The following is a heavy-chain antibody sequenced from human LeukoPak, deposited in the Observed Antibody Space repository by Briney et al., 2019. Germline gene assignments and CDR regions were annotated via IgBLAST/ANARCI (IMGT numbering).Heavy chain of an antibody. CDR2: ISASGTNT. V-gene: IGHV3-23*01. Sequence: GGSLRLSCAASGFTFTSYAMSWVRQAPGKGLEWVSLISASGTNTYYADSVKGRLTISRDNSKHTLSLQMNSLRAEDTAVYYCAKDVRVGGGGMDVWGQGTPVTVSS. CDR3: AKDVRVGGGGMDV. J-gene: IGHJ6*02. D-gene: IGHD1-26*01. CDR1: GFTFTSYA.